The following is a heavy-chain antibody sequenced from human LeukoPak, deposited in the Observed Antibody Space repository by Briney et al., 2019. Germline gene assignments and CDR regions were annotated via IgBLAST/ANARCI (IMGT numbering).Heavy chain of an antibody. D-gene: IGHD3-10*01. J-gene: IGHJ5*02. CDR1: GFTFGSYA. V-gene: IGHV3-23*01. Sequence: PGGSLRLSCVGSGFTFGSYAMSWVRQAPGKGLEWVSLISGSGGDTYYADSVKGRFTISRDNSKNTLYLQMNSLRAEDTATYYCAKEWDGSGTRLGWFDPWGQGTLVTVSS. CDR2: ISGSGGDT. CDR3: AKEWDGSGTRLGWFDP.